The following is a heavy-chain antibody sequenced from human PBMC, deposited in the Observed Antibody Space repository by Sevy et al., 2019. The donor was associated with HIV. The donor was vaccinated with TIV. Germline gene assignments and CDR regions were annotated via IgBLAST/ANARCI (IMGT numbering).Heavy chain of an antibody. CDR2: FCFGGSKI. V-gene: IGHV3-23*01. D-gene: IGHD2-8*01. CDR1: GFTFSIYT. Sequence: GGSLRLSCAASGFTFSIYTMSWVRQAPGKGLEWVSTFCFGGSKIYYADSVKGRFTISRDDSKNTPYLQMNSLRAEDTAVYYCAREGCTKPHDYWGQGTLVTVSS. CDR3: AREGCTKPHDY. J-gene: IGHJ4*02.